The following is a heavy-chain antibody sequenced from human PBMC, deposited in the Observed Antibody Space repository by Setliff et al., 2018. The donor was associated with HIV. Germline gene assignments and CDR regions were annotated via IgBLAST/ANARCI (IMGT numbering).Heavy chain of an antibody. J-gene: IGHJ5*02. CDR1: GFTFGDYA. CDR3: TRDLYGDYANWFDP. D-gene: IGHD4-17*01. CDR2: IRSKAYGGTT. Sequence: GESLKISCTASGFTFGDYAMSWVRQAPGKGLEWVGFIRSKAYGGTTEYAASVKGRFTISRDDSKSIAYLQMNSLKTEDTAVYYCTRDLYGDYANWFDPWGQGTLVTVSS. V-gene: IGHV3-49*04.